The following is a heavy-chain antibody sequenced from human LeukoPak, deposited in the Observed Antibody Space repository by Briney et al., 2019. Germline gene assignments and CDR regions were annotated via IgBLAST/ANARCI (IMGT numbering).Heavy chain of an antibody. D-gene: IGHD3-3*01. Sequence: GGSLRLSCAASGFTFSSYSMNWVRQAPGKGLEWVSSISSSSSYIYYADSVKGRFTISRDNAKNSLYLQMNSLRAEDTAVYYCARDEYYDFWSGYFVDYWGQGTLVTVSP. CDR1: GFTFSSYS. CDR3: ARDEYYDFWSGYFVDY. V-gene: IGHV3-21*01. J-gene: IGHJ4*02. CDR2: ISSSSSYI.